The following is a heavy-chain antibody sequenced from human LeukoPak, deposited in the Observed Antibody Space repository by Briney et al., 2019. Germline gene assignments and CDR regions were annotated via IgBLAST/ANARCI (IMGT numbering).Heavy chain of an antibody. Sequence: GGSLRLSCAASGFTFSSYGMHWVRQAPGKGLEWVAVIWYDGSNKYYADSVKGRFTISRDNSKNSLYLQMNSLRAEDTALYYCARGGWLRSNPPMDVWGKGTTVTVSS. D-gene: IGHD5-12*01. CDR1: GFTFSSYG. V-gene: IGHV3-33*01. CDR2: IWYDGSNK. J-gene: IGHJ6*04. CDR3: ARGGWLRSNPPMDV.